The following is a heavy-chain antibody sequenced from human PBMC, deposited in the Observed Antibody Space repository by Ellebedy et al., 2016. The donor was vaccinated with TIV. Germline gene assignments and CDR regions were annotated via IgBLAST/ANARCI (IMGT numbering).Heavy chain of an antibody. Sequence: ASVKVSXXASGYTFTGYYMHWVRQAPGQGLEWMGWINPNSGGTNYAQKFQGRVTMTRDTSISTAYMELSRLRSDDTAVYYCARDGDSYGYDVPVRDYYYYMDVWGKGTTVTVSS. CDR3: ARDGDSYGYDVPVRDYYYYMDV. CDR2: INPNSGGT. CDR1: GYTFTGYY. V-gene: IGHV1-2*02. J-gene: IGHJ6*03. D-gene: IGHD5-18*01.